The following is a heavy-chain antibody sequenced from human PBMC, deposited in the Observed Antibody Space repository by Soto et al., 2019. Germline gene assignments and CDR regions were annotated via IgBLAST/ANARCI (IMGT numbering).Heavy chain of an antibody. D-gene: IGHD1-1*01. CDR3: ANATAGTTSSLVDY. CDR2: ISWNSGSI. V-gene: IGHV3-9*01. CDR1: GFTFDDYA. J-gene: IGHJ4*02. Sequence: EVQLVESGGGLVQPGRSLRLSCAASGFTFDDYAMHWVRQAPGKGLEWVSGISWNSGSIGYADSVKGRFTISRDNAKNSLYLQMNSLRAEDTALYYCANATAGTTSSLVDYWGQGTLVTVSS.